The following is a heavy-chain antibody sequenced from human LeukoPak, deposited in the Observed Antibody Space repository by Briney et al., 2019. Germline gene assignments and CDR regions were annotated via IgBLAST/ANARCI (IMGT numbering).Heavy chain of an antibody. CDR3: ASFGYCSSTSCYTDDYYMDV. CDR1: GFTFSRYW. CDR2: INSDGSST. V-gene: IGHV3-74*01. J-gene: IGHJ6*03. D-gene: IGHD2-2*02. Sequence: GGSLRLSCAASGFTFSRYWMHWVRQAPGKGLVWVSRINSDGSSTSYADSVKGRFTISRDNAKNTLYLQMNSLRAEDTAVYYCASFGYCSSTSCYTDDYYMDVWGKGTTVTVSS.